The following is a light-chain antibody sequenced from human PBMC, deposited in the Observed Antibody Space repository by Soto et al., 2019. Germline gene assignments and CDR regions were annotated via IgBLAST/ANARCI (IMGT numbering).Light chain of an antibody. CDR2: AAS. V-gene: IGKV1-39*01. Sequence: DIQMTQSPSSLSVSVGDRVTITCRASQSIGGFLNWYQQKLGKAPKLLIYAASSLQSGVPSRFSGSGSGTDFTLTISSLQPEDFATYYCQQSYSTPLTFGGGTKADIK. J-gene: IGKJ4*01. CDR1: QSIGGF. CDR3: QQSYSTPLT.